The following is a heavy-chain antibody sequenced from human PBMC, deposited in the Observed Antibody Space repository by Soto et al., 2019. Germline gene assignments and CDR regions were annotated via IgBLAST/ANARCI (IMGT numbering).Heavy chain of an antibody. CDR2: ISFDGGNQ. CDR3: VKDSSVTAAGSGGWFDP. V-gene: IGHV3-30*18. J-gene: IGHJ5*02. CDR1: GFSFNTYG. D-gene: IGHD6-13*01. Sequence: QVQLVESGGGVVQPGRSLRLSCAASGFSFNTYGLHWVRQAPGKGLEWVAAISFDGGNQYYADSVKGRFTISRDNSKSTLYLQMNSLGAEDTATYYCVKDSSVTAAGSGGWFDPWGQGTLVTVSS.